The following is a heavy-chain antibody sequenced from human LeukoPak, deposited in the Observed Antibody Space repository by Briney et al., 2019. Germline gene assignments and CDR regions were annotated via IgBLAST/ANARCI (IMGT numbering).Heavy chain of an antibody. CDR1: GGSISSSYYY. D-gene: IGHD3-10*01. CDR3: ARHRGRYYDSGSYYYFDY. CDR2: VYYTGST. J-gene: IGHJ4*02. Sequence: SETLSLTCTVSGGSISSSYYYWGWIRQPPGTGLEWVGSVYYTGSTFYNPSLKSRVTTSVDTSKNHFSLNLSSVTAADTAVYYCARHRGRYYDSGSYYYFDYWGQGTLVTVSS. V-gene: IGHV4-39*02.